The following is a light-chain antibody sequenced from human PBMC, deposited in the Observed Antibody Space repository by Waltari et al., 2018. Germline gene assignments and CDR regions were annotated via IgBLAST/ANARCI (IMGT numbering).Light chain of an antibody. CDR3: QQSYRTPLT. V-gene: IGKV1-39*01. Sequence: DIQMTQSPSSLSASVGDRVTITCPSSRTISTFLQWYQQKPGKAPKLLIYAASSLQSGLPTRFSGSGIGTDFTLTISYLQPEDFATYYCQQSYRTPLTFGGGTKVELK. CDR2: AAS. J-gene: IGKJ4*01. CDR1: RTISTF.